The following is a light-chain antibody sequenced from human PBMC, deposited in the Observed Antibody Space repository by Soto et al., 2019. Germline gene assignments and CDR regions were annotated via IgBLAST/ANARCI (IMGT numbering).Light chain of an antibody. V-gene: IGKV3-11*01. J-gene: IGKJ4*01. Sequence: IVLTQAPGTLSLSPWKRATLSCRASQSVSSNLAWYQQKPGQPPRLLIYDASKRATDIPDRFIGSGSGTDFTLTISSLEPEDFAIYYCHQRSNWPPFTFGGGTKVDIK. CDR3: HQRSNWPPFT. CDR1: QSVSSN. CDR2: DAS.